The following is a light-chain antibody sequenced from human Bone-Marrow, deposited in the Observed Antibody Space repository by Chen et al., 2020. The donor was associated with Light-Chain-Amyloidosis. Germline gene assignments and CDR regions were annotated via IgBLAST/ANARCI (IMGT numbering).Light chain of an antibody. CDR1: NIGSTS. V-gene: IGLV3-21*02. CDR2: DDS. CDR3: QVWDRSSDRPV. Sequence: SYVLTQPSSRSVAPGQTATLACGGNNIGSTSVHCYQQPPGQAPLLVVYDDSDRPSGIPERLSGSNSGNTATLTISRVEAGDEADYYCQVWDRSSDRPVFGGGTKLTVL. J-gene: IGLJ3*02.